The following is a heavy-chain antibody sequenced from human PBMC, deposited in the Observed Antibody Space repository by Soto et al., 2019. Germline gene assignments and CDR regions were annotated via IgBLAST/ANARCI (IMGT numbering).Heavy chain of an antibody. CDR2: IRGSGRST. CDR1: GFTFSSYA. J-gene: IGHJ6*02. CDR3: AKVLRLYGFDHYYYGMDV. V-gene: IGHV3-23*01. D-gene: IGHD2-21*02. Sequence: EVQLLESGGGLVQPGGSLRLSCAASGFTFSSYAMSWVRQAPGKGLEWVATIRGSGRSTYYADSVKGRFTISRDNSKNTLYLQMNSLRAENTAVVYCAKVLRLYGFDHYYYGMDVWGQGTTVTVSS.